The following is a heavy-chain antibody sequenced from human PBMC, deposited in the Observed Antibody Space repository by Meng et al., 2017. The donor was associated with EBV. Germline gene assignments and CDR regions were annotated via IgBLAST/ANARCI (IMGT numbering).Heavy chain of an antibody. V-gene: IGHV1-8*01. D-gene: IGHD3-22*01. J-gene: IGHJ5*02. CDR1: GYTFTSYD. CDR3: ARGPYYYDSSGYYYGEFDP. Sequence: QGQRVQAGAEVKKPGASVKVSCKASGYTFTSYDINWVRQATGQGLEWMGWMNPNSGNTGYAQKFQGRVTMTRNTSISTAYMELSSLRSEDTAVYYCARGPYYYDSSGYYYGEFDPWGQGTLVTVSS. CDR2: MNPNSGNT.